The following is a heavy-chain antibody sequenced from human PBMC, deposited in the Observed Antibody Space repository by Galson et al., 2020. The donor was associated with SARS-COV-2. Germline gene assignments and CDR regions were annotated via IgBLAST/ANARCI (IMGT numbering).Heavy chain of an antibody. J-gene: IGHJ3*02. V-gene: IGHV4-61*02. D-gene: IGHD5-18*01. CDR3: ARENTDANFYDAFDI. Sequence: SETLSLTCNVSGGSLSSGSFYWNWIRQSADKGLEWIGRIYFRGNTDYNPSLKSQVTMSIDTSKNQFSLRLSSVTAADTAVYFCARENTDANFYDAFDIWGQGTKVTVSS. CDR1: GGSLSSGSFY. CDR2: IYFRGNT.